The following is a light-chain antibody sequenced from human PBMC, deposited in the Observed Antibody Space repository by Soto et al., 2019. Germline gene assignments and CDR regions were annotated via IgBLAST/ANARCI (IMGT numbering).Light chain of an antibody. CDR1: SRDVGGYNY. J-gene: IGLJ1*01. CDR2: EVS. CDR3: SSYTISSTLV. V-gene: IGLV2-14*01. Sequence: QSVLTQPASVSGSPGQSITISCTGTSRDVGGYNYVSWYQQHPGKAPKLMIYEVSNRPSGVSNRFSGSKSGNTASLTISGLQAEDEADYYCSSYTISSTLVFGTGTKVTVL.